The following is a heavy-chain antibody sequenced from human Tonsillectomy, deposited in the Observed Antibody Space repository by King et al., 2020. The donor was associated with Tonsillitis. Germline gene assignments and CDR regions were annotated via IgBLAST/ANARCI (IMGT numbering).Heavy chain of an antibody. CDR1: GFTFSSYA. V-gene: IGHV3-23*04. CDR2: ISGSGGST. D-gene: IGHD3-3*01. CDR3: AECGYHYDFWSGDYYFDY. Sequence: VQLVESGGGLVQPGGSLRLSCAASGFTFSSYAMSWVRQAPGKGLEWVSAISGSGGSTYYTDSVKGRFTISRDNSRNTLYLQMNSLRAEDTALYYCAECGYHYDFWSGDYYFDYWGQGTLVTVSS. J-gene: IGHJ4*02.